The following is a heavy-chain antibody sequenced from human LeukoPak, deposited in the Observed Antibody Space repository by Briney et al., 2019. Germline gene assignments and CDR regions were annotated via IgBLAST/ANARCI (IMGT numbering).Heavy chain of an antibody. Sequence: PEGSLRLSCAASGFTFSSYDMHWVRQATGKGLEWVSAIGTAGDPYYPGSVKGRFTISRENAKNSLYLQMISLRAGDTAVYYCARGLRYCSGGSCYNSDAFDIWGQGTMVTVSS. CDR3: ARGLRYCSGGSCYNSDAFDI. D-gene: IGHD2-15*01. CDR2: IGTAGDP. V-gene: IGHV3-13*05. CDR1: GFTFSSYD. J-gene: IGHJ3*02.